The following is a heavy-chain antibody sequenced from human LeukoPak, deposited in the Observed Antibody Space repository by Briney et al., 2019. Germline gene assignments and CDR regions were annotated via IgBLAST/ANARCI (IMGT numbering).Heavy chain of an antibody. CDR3: SKLYGWGTSYHPLDY. J-gene: IGHJ4*02. CDR1: GFIFSNYG. V-gene: IGHV3-30*02. Sequence: GGSLRLSCAASGFIFSNYGMHWVRQAPGKGLEWVAFIRYDGSDKYYADSVKGRYTNSRADSKNTLYLQMNSLRTDATAAYYCSKLYGWGTSYHPLDYWGQGNLVTVSS. D-gene: IGHD3-10*01. CDR2: IRYDGSDK.